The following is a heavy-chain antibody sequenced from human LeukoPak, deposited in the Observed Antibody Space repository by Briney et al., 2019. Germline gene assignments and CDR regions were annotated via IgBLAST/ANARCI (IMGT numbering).Heavy chain of an antibody. CDR1: GYTFTSYG. D-gene: IGHD3-22*01. J-gene: IGHJ4*02. V-gene: IGHV1-18*03. CDR2: ISAYNGNT. Sequence: ASVKVSCKASGYTFTSYGISWVRQAPGQGLEWMGWISAYNGNTNYAQKLQGRVTMTSDTSTSTAYMELRSLRSEDMAVYYCARGESHYYDSSGYFDYWGQGTLVTVSS. CDR3: ARGESHYYDSSGYFDY.